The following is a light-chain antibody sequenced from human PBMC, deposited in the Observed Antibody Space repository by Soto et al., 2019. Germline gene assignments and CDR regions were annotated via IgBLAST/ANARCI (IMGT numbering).Light chain of an antibody. Sequence: HSVLTQPPSVSGAPGQRVTISCTGSSSNIGAGYDVHWYQQLPGTAPKLLIYGNSNRPSGVPDRFSGSKSGTSASLAITGLQAEDEADYHCQSYDSSLSVVFGGGTKLTVL. CDR3: QSYDSSLSVV. CDR2: GNS. J-gene: IGLJ2*01. CDR1: SSNIGAGYD. V-gene: IGLV1-40*01.